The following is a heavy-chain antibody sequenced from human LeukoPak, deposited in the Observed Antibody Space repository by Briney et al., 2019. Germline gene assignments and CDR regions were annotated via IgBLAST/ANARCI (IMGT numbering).Heavy chain of an antibody. CDR1: GFTVSSNY. CDR3: ARDRRRASRGLLAYFDL. V-gene: IGHV3-53*01. CDR2: IYSGGST. Sequence: PGGSLRLSCAASGFTVSSNYMSWVRQAPGKGLEWVSVIYSGGSTYYADSVKGRFTISRDNSKNTLYLQMNSLRAEDTAVYYCARDRRRASRGLLAYFDLWGRGTLVTVSS. D-gene: IGHD1-26*01. J-gene: IGHJ2*01.